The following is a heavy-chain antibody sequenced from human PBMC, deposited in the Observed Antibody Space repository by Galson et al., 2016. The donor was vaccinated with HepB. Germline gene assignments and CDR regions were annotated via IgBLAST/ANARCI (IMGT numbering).Heavy chain of an antibody. CDR1: GFTFKNFG. CDR2: IWYDGSKK. V-gene: IGHV3-33*01. J-gene: IGHJ4*02. D-gene: IGHD3-3*01. Sequence: SLRLSCAASGFTFKNFGMHWVRQAPGKGLEWVAVIWYDGSKKYHKDPVKGRFTVSRDNSKNTLYMEMNSLRAEDTAVYYCAGEGSPWSSYFQTATLDNWGQGTRVTVSS. CDR3: AGEGSPWSSYFQTATLDN.